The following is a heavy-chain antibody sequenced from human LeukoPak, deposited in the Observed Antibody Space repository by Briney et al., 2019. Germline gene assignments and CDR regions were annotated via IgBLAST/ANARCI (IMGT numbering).Heavy chain of an antibody. V-gene: IGHV1-46*01. CDR1: GYTFTSYY. J-gene: IGHJ4*02. D-gene: IGHD7-27*01. Sequence: ASVKVSCKASGYTFTSYYMHWVRQAPGQGLEWMGIINPSGGSTSYAQKFQGRVTMTRDMSTSTVNMELSSLRSEDTAVYYCARDPNWGYFDYWGQGTLVTVSS. CDR3: ARDPNWGYFDY. CDR2: INPSGGST.